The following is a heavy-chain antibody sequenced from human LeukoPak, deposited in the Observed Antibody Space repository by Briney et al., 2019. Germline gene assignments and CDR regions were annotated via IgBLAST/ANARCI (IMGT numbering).Heavy chain of an antibody. CDR2: IYYSVST. V-gene: IGHV4-39*07. CDR1: GGSISSSSYY. CDR3: ARGVVAAAGRTFDF. Sequence: SETLSLTCTVSGGSISSSSYYWGWIRQPPGKGLEWIGSIYYSVSTYYNPSLKSRVTISLDTSKNQFSLKLSSLTAADTAVYYCARGVVAAAGRTFDFWGQGTLVTVSS. J-gene: IGHJ4*02. D-gene: IGHD6-13*01.